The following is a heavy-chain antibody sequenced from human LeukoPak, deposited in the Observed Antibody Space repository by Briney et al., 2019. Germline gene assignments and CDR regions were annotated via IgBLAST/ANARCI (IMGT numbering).Heavy chain of an antibody. Sequence: PSQTLSLICTVSGGSISSGGYYWSWIRQHPGKGLEWIGYIYYSGSTYYNPSLKSRVTISVDTSKNQFSLKLSSVTAADTAVYYCARAKSTVTTYFDYWGQGTLVTVSS. V-gene: IGHV4-31*03. D-gene: IGHD4-17*01. CDR1: GGSISSGGYY. CDR3: ARAKSTVTTYFDY. CDR2: IYYSGST. J-gene: IGHJ4*02.